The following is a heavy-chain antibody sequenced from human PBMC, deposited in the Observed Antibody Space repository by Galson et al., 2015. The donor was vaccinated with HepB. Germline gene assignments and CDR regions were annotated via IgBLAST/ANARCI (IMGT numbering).Heavy chain of an antibody. Sequence: PALVKPTQTLTLTCTFSGLSFSTSGMRASWIRQPPGKALEWLARIDWDDDKFYSASLKTRLTISKDTPKNQVVLTMTNVDPVDTATYYCARTQYSSGYYFDSWGQGTLVTVSS. V-gene: IGHV2-70*04. J-gene: IGHJ4*02. D-gene: IGHD6-19*01. CDR1: GLSFSTSGMR. CDR2: IDWDDDK. CDR3: ARTQYSSGYYFDS.